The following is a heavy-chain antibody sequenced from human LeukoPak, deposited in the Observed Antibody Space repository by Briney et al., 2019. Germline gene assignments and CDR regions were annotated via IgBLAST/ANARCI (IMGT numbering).Heavy chain of an antibody. V-gene: IGHV3-23*01. Sequence: GGTLSLSCAASGLTFINFGMAWVRQAPGRGLEWVSAISGSVVITFYADSVKGRFTNSRDNSKNTLYLQMNSLRAEDTALYYCAKSRLSGINDAFDIWGQGTMVTVSS. CDR1: GLTFINFG. CDR3: AKSRLSGINDAFDI. D-gene: IGHD3-3*01. CDR2: ISGSVVIT. J-gene: IGHJ3*02.